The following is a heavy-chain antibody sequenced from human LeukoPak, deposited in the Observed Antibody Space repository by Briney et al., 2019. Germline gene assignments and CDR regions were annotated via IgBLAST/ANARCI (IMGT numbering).Heavy chain of an antibody. CDR2: IYSGGST. D-gene: IGHD3-22*01. J-gene: IGHJ3*02. V-gene: IGHV3-53*01. Sequence: GGSLRLSCAASGFTVSSNYMSWVRQAPGKGLEWVSVIYSGGSTYYADSVKGRFTISRDNSKNTQYLQMNSLRAEDTAVYYCARVPNYYDRGAFDIWGQGTMVTVSS. CDR3: ARVPNYYDRGAFDI. CDR1: GFTVSSNY.